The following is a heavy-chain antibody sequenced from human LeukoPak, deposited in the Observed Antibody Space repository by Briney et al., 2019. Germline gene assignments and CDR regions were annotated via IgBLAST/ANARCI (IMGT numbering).Heavy chain of an antibody. Sequence: ASVKVSCKASGYTFTSYGISWVRQAPGQGLEWMGWISAYNGNTNYAQKLQGRVTMTTDTSTSTAYMELRSLRSDDTAVYYCARDPPSSSGYVWDAFDIWGQGTMVTVSS. CDR1: GYTFTSYG. D-gene: IGHD3-22*01. V-gene: IGHV1-18*01. CDR3: ARDPPSSSGYVWDAFDI. CDR2: ISAYNGNT. J-gene: IGHJ3*02.